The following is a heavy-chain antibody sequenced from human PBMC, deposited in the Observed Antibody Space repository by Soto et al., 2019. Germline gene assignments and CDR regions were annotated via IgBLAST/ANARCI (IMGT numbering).Heavy chain of an antibody. J-gene: IGHJ4*02. D-gene: IGHD2-15*01. Sequence: GGSLRLSCAASGFTFSSYGMHWVRQAPGKGLEWVAVISYDGSNKYYADSVKGRFTISRDNSENTLYLQMNSLRAEDTAVYYCAKETYSGPLDYWGQGTLVTVSS. CDR1: GFTFSSYG. CDR2: ISYDGSNK. CDR3: AKETYSGPLDY. V-gene: IGHV3-30*18.